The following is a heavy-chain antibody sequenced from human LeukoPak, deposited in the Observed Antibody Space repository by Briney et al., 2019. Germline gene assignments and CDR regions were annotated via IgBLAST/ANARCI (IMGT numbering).Heavy chain of an antibody. CDR1: GFTFGDYV. CDR2: IRGKAYGGTT. D-gene: IGHD6-6*01. Sequence: GRSLRLSCTASGFTFGDYVMSWFRQAPGKGLEWVGFIRGKAYGGTTDYAAPVKGRFTISRDDSKNTLFLQMNSLKTEDTAVYFCTTDSPRPVPIDYWGQGTLVTVSS. CDR3: TTDSPRPVPIDY. V-gene: IGHV3-49*03. J-gene: IGHJ4*02.